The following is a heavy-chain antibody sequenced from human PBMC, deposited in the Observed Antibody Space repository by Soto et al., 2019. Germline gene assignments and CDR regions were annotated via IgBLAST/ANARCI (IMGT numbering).Heavy chain of an antibody. CDR1: GFTFDDYA. CDR3: AKAAESAALDC. Sequence: EVQLVESGGGLVQPGRSLRLSCAASGFTFDDYAMHWVRQAPGKGLEWVSGISWNSGSIGYADSVKGRFTISRDNAKNSLYLQMNSLRAEDTALYYCAKAAESAALDCWGQGTLVTVSS. J-gene: IGHJ4*02. V-gene: IGHV3-9*01. CDR2: ISWNSGSI. D-gene: IGHD6-6*01.